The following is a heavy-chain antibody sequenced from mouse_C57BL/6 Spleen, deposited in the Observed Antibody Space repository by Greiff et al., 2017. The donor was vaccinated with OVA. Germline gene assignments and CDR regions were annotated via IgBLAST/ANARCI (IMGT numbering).Heavy chain of an antibody. Sequence: ESGPGLVKPSQSLSLTCSVTGYSITRGYYWNWIRQFPGNKLEWMGYISYDGSNNYNPSLKDRISINRDTSKNQFFLKLNSVTTEDTATYYCARDRYYGSSYTWFAYWGQGTLVTVSA. J-gene: IGHJ3*01. CDR2: ISYDGSN. CDR3: ARDRYYGSSYTWFAY. V-gene: IGHV3-6*01. CDR1: GYSITRGYY. D-gene: IGHD1-1*01.